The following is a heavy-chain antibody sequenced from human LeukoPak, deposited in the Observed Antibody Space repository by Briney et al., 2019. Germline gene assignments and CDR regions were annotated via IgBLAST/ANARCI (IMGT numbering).Heavy chain of an antibody. CDR2: ISYDGSNK. V-gene: IGHV3-30*04. CDR3: ARVSRYFDWLSTFDY. Sequence: PGGSLRLSCAASGFTFSRYAMHWVRQAPGKGLEWVAVISYDGSNKYYVDSVKGRFTISRDNSKNTLYLQMNSLRVEDTAVYYCARVSRYFDWLSTFDYWGQGTLVTVSS. J-gene: IGHJ4*02. D-gene: IGHD3-9*01. CDR1: GFTFSRYA.